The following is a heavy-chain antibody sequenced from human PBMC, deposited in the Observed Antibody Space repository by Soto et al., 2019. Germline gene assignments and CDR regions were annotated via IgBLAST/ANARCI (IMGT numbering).Heavy chain of an antibody. CDR2: TYYRSKWYN. CDR1: GDSVSSNSAA. J-gene: IGHJ6*02. D-gene: IGHD3-10*01. Sequence: QTLSLTCAISGDSVSSNSAAWNWIRQSPSRGLEWLGRTYYRSKWYNDYAVSVKSRITINPDTSKNQFSLQLNSVTPEDTAVYYCARFIPKGYYGSGSPDYYGMDVWGQGTTVTVSS. V-gene: IGHV6-1*01. CDR3: ARFIPKGYYGSGSPDYYGMDV.